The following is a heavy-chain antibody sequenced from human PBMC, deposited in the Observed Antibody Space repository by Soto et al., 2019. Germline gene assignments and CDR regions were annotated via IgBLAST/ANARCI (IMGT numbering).Heavy chain of an antibody. V-gene: IGHV3-30*18. CDR1: GFTLSGVD. Sequence: QVQLVESGGGVVQPGTSLRLSCSASGFTLSGVDMNWVRQAPGKGLEWVAVMSYDGRNKYYADSVKGRFTVSRDSSKSTLYLQKNSLRTEDAAVYYCAKGGWYTSSSRSDCWGQGTLVTVSS. J-gene: IGHJ4*02. D-gene: IGHD6-6*01. CDR3: AKGGWYTSSSRSDC. CDR2: MSYDGRNK.